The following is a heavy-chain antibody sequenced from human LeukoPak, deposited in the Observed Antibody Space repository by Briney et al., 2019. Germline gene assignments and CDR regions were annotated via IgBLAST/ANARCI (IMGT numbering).Heavy chain of an antibody. Sequence: GESLKISCKGSGYSFTNYWIGWVRQMPGKGLECMGIIYPGDSDTTYSPSFQGQVTISAGKSIGTAYLQWSSLKASDTAMYYCARREYYYDSSGYHYYFDYWGQGTLVTVSS. D-gene: IGHD3-22*01. V-gene: IGHV5-51*01. CDR1: GYSFTNYW. CDR3: ARREYYYDSSGYHYYFDY. J-gene: IGHJ4*02. CDR2: IYPGDSDT.